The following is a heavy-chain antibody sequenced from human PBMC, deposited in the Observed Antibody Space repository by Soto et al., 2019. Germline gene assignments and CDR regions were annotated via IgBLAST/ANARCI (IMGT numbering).Heavy chain of an antibody. J-gene: IGHJ6*02. CDR1: GYSFTSYW. V-gene: IGHV5-10-1*01. D-gene: IGHD5-18*01. CDR3: ARHRRDTAFNV. Sequence: GESLKISCKGSGYSFTSYWISWVRQMPGKGLEWMGRIDPSDSYTNYSPSFQGHVTISADKSISTAYLQWSSLQASDTAIYYCARHRRDTAFNVWGQGTTVTVSS. CDR2: IDPSDSYT.